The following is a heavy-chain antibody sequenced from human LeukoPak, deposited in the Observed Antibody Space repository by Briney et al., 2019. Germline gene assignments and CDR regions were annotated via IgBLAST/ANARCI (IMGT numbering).Heavy chain of an antibody. CDR2: IYYSGST. D-gene: IGHD6-13*01. CDR3: ARQGYSSSWYQSYYYYYMDV. CDR1: GGSISSSSYY. J-gene: IGHJ6*03. Sequence: SETLSLTCTVSGGSISSSSYYWGWIRQPPGKGLEWIGSIYYSGSTYYNPSLKSRVTISVDTSKNQFSLKLSSVTAADTAVYYCARQGYSSSWYQSYYYYYMDVWGKGTTVTISS. V-gene: IGHV4-39*01.